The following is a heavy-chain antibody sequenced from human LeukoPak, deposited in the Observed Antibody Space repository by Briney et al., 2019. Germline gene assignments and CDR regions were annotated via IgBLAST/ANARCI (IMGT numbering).Heavy chain of an antibody. CDR2: IIPILGIA. CDR3: AYTVGAYRNFDY. J-gene: IGHJ4*02. V-gene: IGHV1-69*04. D-gene: IGHD1-26*01. CDR1: GGTFSSYA. Sequence: VASVKVSCKASGGTFSSYAISWVRQAPGQGLEWMGRIIPILGIANYAQKFQGRVTITADKSTSTAYMELSSLRSEDTAVYYCAYTVGAYRNFDYWGQGTLVTVSS.